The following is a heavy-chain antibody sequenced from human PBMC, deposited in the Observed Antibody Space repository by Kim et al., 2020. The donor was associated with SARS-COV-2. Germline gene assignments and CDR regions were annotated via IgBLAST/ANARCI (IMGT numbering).Heavy chain of an antibody. D-gene: IGHD1-1*01. J-gene: IGHJ3*02. V-gene: IGHV5-10-1*01. CDR1: GYSFTSYW. CDR2: IDPSDSYT. CDR3: AAREGGTENAFDI. Sequence: GESLKISCKGSGYSFTSYWISWVRQMPGKGLEWMGRIDPSDSYTNYSPSFQGHVTISADKSISTAYLQWSSLKASDTAMYYCAAREGGTENAFDIWGQGTMVTVSS.